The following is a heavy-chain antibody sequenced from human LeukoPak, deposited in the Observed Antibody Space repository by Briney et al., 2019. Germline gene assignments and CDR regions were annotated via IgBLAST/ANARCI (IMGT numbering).Heavy chain of an antibody. Sequence: GGSLRLSCAASGFTFSNAWMSWVRQAPGEGLEWVSGISDNGGGTYYADSLKGRFTISRDNSKNMLYLQMNSLRAEDTAVYYCAKESGALGAPLYDYWGRGILVTASS. CDR3: AKESGALGAPLYDY. CDR1: GFTFSNAW. J-gene: IGHJ4*02. D-gene: IGHD4/OR15-4a*01. V-gene: IGHV3-23*01. CDR2: ISDNGGGT.